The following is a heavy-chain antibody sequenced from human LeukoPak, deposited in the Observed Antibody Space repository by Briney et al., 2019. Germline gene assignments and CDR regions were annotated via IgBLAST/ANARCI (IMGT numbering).Heavy chain of an antibody. CDR2: IYYSGST. CDR1: GGSISRSTYY. Sequence: SETLSLTCNVSGGSISRSTYYWGCIRQPPGKGLEWIGSIYYSGSTYYNPSLKSRVTISVDTSKNQFSLKLSSVTAADTAVYYCARRRGGTNWFDPWGQGTLSPSPQ. CDR3: ARRRGGTNWFDP. D-gene: IGHD2-15*01. V-gene: IGHV4-39*07. J-gene: IGHJ5*02.